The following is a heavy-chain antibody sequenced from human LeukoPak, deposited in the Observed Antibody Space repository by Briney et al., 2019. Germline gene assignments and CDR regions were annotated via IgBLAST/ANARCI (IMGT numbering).Heavy chain of an antibody. Sequence: GGSLRLSCAASRFTFSSYAMSWVRQAPGKGLEWVSSISGSGGSTYYADSVKGRFTISRDNSKNTLYLQMNSLRAEDTAIYYCAKDPHSTSYYYRSFDDWGQGTLVTVSS. J-gene: IGHJ4*02. D-gene: IGHD3-22*01. V-gene: IGHV3-23*01. CDR1: RFTFSSYA. CDR3: AKDPHSTSYYYRSFDD. CDR2: ISGSGGST.